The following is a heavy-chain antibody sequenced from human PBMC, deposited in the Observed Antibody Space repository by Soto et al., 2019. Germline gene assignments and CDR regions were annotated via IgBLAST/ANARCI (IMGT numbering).Heavy chain of an antibody. V-gene: IGHV1-18*01. D-gene: IGHD4-17*01. J-gene: IGHJ4*02. CDR3: ARVSRFPGDYAVY. Sequence: GASVKVSCKASGYTFTSYDINWVRQATGQGLEWMGWISANNGNTNYAQKLQGRVTMTTDTSTSTAYMELRSLRSDDTAVYYCARVSRFPGDYAVYWGQGTLVTVSS. CDR2: ISANNGNT. CDR1: GYTFTSYD.